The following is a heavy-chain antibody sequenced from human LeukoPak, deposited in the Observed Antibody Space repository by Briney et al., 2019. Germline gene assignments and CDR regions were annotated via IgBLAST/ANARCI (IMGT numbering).Heavy chain of an antibody. Sequence: ASVKASCKASGYTFTSYGISWVRQAPGQGLEWMGWISAYNGNTNYAQKLQGRVTMTTDTSTSTAYMELRSLRSDDTAVYYCARDVDTAMDYYYYGMDVWGQGTTVTVSS. J-gene: IGHJ6*02. V-gene: IGHV1-18*01. D-gene: IGHD5-18*01. CDR3: ARDVDTAMDYYYYGMDV. CDR2: ISAYNGNT. CDR1: GYTFTSYG.